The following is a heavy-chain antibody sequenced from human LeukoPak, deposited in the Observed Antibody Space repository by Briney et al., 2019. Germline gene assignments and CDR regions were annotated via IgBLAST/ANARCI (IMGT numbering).Heavy chain of an antibody. J-gene: IGHJ4*02. CDR1: GFTFYTYA. D-gene: IGHD2-2*01. V-gene: IGHV3-23*01. Sequence: GGSLRLSCAASGFTFYTYAMSWVRQAPGKGLEWVSSISGSGGSTHYADSVKGRFTISRDNSKNTLSLQMSSLRAEDTSVYFCAKDAGYCSSITCDLDYWGQGTLVTVSS. CDR2: ISGSGGST. CDR3: AKDAGYCSSITCDLDY.